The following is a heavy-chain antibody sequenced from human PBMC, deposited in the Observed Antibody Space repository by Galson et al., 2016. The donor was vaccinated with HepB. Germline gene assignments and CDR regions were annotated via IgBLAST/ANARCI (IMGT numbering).Heavy chain of an antibody. V-gene: IGHV2-5*02. CDR2: IYWDDDK. J-gene: IGHJ4*02. D-gene: IGHD3-16*01. CDR1: GFSLSSRGVG. CDR3: VHTDVVSLGGAWRGSYYFDS. Sequence: PALVKPTQTLTLTCTSSGFSLSSRGVGVGWVRQPPGQALEWLAVIYWDDDKRYSPSLQSRLSITRDISKAQVVLKMTNVDPVDTATYYCVHTDVVSLGGAWRGSYYFDSWGQGTLVTVSS.